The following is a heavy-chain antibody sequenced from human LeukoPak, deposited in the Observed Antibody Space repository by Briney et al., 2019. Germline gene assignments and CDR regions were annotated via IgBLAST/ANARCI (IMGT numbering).Heavy chain of an antibody. CDR3: AKDTASSWWYFDL. CDR1: GFSFGNHA. Sequence: GGSLRLSCAASGFSFGNHAMIWVRQAAGKGLEWVSVVSGSGDTTYYADSVRGRFTISRDNSKNTLYLQMNSLRAEDTAVYYCAKDTASSWWYFDLWGRGTLVTVSS. V-gene: IGHV3-23*01. D-gene: IGHD5-18*01. CDR2: VSGSGDTT. J-gene: IGHJ2*01.